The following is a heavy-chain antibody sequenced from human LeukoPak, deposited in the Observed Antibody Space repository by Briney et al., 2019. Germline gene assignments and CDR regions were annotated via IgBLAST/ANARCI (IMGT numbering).Heavy chain of an antibody. Sequence: PSETLSLTCTVSGGSISSSSYYWGWIRQPPGKGLEWIGSIYYSGSTYYNPSLKSRVTISVDTSKNQFSLKLSSVTAADTAVYYCARALGLWGDAFDIWAQGTMVTVSS. D-gene: IGHD3-16*01. CDR1: GGSISSSSYY. CDR2: IYYSGST. CDR3: ARALGLWGDAFDI. J-gene: IGHJ3*02. V-gene: IGHV4-39*01.